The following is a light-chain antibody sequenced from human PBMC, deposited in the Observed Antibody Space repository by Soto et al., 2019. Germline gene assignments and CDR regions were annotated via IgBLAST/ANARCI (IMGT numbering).Light chain of an antibody. CDR2: DVS. CDR1: NSDIGGYNY. V-gene: IGLV2-14*03. Sequence: QSALTQPASVSGSHGQSITISCTGTNSDIGGYNYVSWYQQHPGKAPKLMIYDVSNRPSGVSYRFSGSKSGNTASLTISGLQAEDEADYYCSSYTSRSTLGVFGGGTKVTVL. CDR3: SSYTSRSTLGV. J-gene: IGLJ2*01.